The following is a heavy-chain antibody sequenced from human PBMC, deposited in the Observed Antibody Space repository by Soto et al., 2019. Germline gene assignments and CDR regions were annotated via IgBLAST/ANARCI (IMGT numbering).Heavy chain of an antibody. CDR2: TRAYTGNT. Sequence: QVQLVQSGAEVKKPGASVKVSCKASGYNFTSYGISWVRQAPGQGLDWMGWTRAYTGNTNYAQKLQGRVTMTTDTSTIQAYMALRSLRSDDTAVYYCASDVRALPTTFLNWFNPWGQGTLVTVSS. CDR3: ASDVRALPTTFLNWFNP. J-gene: IGHJ5*02. CDR1: GYNFTSYG. D-gene: IGHD1-26*01. V-gene: IGHV1-18*01.